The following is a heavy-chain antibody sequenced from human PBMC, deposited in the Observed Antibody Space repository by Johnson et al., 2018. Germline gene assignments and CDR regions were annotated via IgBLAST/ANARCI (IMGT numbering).Heavy chain of an antibody. D-gene: IGHD6-19*01. V-gene: IGHV1-69*14. CDR3: ASLTVAGLYYYYYGMDV. Sequence: VQLVQSGAEVKKPGSSVKVSCKASGGTFSSYAISWVRQAPGQGLEWMGGIIPIFGTANYAQKFQGRVTITADKSTSTAYMELSSLRSEATAVYYCASLTVAGLYYYYYGMDVWGQGTTVTGSS. CDR2: IIPIFGTA. CDR1: GGTFSSYA. J-gene: IGHJ6*02.